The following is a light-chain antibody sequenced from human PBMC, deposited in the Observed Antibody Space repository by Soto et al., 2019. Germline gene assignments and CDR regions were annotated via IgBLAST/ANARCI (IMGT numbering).Light chain of an antibody. Sequence: QSVLTQPASVSGSPGQSITISCTATSSDVGSSNLVSWYQQHPGKAPKLMIYGGTKRPSGVSNRFSGSRSGNTASLTISGLQAEDEADYYCCSYAGSSTVVIFCGGTTLTVL. CDR1: SSDVGSSNL. CDR3: CSYAGSSTVVI. J-gene: IGLJ2*01. V-gene: IGLV2-23*03. CDR2: GGT.